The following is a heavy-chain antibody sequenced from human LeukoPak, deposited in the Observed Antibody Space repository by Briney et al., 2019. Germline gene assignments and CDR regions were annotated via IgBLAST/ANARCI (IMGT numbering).Heavy chain of an antibody. D-gene: IGHD2-15*01. Sequence: GGSLRLSCAASGFTFSNYWMHWVRQAPGKGLVWVSRLNSDGSSTNYADSVKGRFTISRDNAKNTLYLQMNSLRDEDTAVFYCAATDIVVVVPKPFDYWGQGTLVTVSS. V-gene: IGHV3-74*01. J-gene: IGHJ4*02. CDR2: LNSDGSST. CDR1: GFTFSNYW. CDR3: AATDIVVVVPKPFDY.